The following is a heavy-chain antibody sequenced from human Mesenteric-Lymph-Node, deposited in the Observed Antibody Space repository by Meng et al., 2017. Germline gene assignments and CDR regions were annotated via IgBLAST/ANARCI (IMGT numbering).Heavy chain of an antibody. CDR1: GGSISSGGYY. CDR3: ARVSSGWDYFDY. CDR2: IYYSGST. J-gene: IGHJ4*02. V-gene: IGHV4-31*03. Sequence: QVQVQESGPGLVKPSQTLSLTCTVSGGSISSGGYYWSWIRQHPGKGLEWIGYIYYSGSTFYNPSLKRRVIISIDTSKNQFSLNLRSVTAADTAVYYCARVSSGWDYFDYWGQGTLVTVSS. D-gene: IGHD6-19*01.